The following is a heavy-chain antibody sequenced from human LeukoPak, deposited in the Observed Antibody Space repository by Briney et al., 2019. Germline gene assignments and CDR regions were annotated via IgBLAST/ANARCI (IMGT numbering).Heavy chain of an antibody. J-gene: IGHJ3*02. CDR1: GFTFSSYS. CDR2: ISSSSSYI. D-gene: IGHD4-23*01. CDR3: ARDLNPMYGGAFDI. Sequence: PEGSLRLSCAASGFTFSSYSMNWVRQAPGKGLEWVSSISSSSSYIYYADSVKGRFTISRDNAKNSLYLQMNSLRAEDTAVYYCARDLNPMYGGAFDIWGQGTMVTVSS. V-gene: IGHV3-21*01.